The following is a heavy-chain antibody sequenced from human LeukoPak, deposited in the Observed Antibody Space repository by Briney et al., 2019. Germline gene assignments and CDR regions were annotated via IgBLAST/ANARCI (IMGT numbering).Heavy chain of an antibody. D-gene: IGHD4-17*01. J-gene: IGHJ4*02. Sequence: GGSLRPSCAVSGFPFSSSAMTWVRQAPGKGLEWVSAISGNGDSIHFADSVKGRFIVSRDNSKNTLYLQMNSLRGEDTAVYYCATVWDDGDYANPYWGQGTLVAVSS. CDR1: GFPFSSSA. CDR3: ATVWDDGDYANPY. CDR2: ISGNGDSI. V-gene: IGHV3-23*01.